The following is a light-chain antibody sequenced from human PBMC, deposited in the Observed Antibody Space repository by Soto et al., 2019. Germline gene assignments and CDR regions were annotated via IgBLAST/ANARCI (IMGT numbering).Light chain of an antibody. V-gene: IGLV2-8*01. CDR3: SSYAGSNNFVV. CDR1: SSDVGGYNY. J-gene: IGLJ2*01. Sequence: QSALTQPPSASGSPGQSVTISCTRTSSDVGGYNYVSWYQQYPGKAPKLMIYEVSKRPSGVPDRFSGSKSANTASLNVSGLQAEDEADYYCSSYAGSNNFVVFGGGTKLTVL. CDR2: EVS.